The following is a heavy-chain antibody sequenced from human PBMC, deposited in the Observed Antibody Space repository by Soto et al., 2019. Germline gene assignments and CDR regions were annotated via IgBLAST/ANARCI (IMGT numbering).Heavy chain of an antibody. D-gene: IGHD3-3*01. V-gene: IGHV1-2*02. J-gene: IGHJ3*02. CDR3: ARGGGVGVSGSAAFDM. CDR2: INPATGAA. Sequence: QLHLVQSGAVVKKPGASVTVSCSASGYPVTAYYMHWVRQAPGRGLEWMGGINPATGAAKYTQTFQGRVPRTRDKSTSTVFMELRGLTSEDTAVFYGARGGGVGVSGSAAFDMSGQGTLVPVSS. CDR1: GYPVTAYY.